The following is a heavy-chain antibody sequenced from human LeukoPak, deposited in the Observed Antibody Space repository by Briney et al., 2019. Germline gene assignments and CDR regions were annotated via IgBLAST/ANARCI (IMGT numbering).Heavy chain of an antibody. Sequence: GGSLRPSCAASGFTFSDARISWVRQAPGKGLDWVGRIRSKADGGTTDYAAPVEDRFIISRDDSKNTLYLQMNSLKTEDTAFYYCTADIWGGSPTADYWGQGTLVTVSS. J-gene: IGHJ4*02. V-gene: IGHV3-15*01. CDR2: IRSKADGGTT. CDR1: GFTFSDAR. D-gene: IGHD3-16*01. CDR3: TADIWGGSPTADY.